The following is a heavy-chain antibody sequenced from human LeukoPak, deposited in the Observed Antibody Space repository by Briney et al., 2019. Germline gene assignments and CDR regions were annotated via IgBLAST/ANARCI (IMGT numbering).Heavy chain of an antibody. J-gene: IGHJ4*02. CDR3: ARDPGYSSPRGDY. CDR1: GGTFSSYA. D-gene: IGHD5-18*01. V-gene: IGHV1-69*05. Sequence: SVKVSCKASGGTFSSYAISWVRQAPGQGLEWMGGIIPIFGTANYAQKFQGRVTMTRDTSISTAYMELSRLRSDDTAVYYCARDPGYSSPRGDYWGQGTLVTVPS. CDR2: IIPIFGTA.